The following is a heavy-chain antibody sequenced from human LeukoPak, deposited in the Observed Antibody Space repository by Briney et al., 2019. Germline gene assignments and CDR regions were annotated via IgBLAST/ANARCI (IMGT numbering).Heavy chain of an antibody. CDR3: ARGGRAIPFDY. D-gene: IGHD3-10*01. Sequence: GGTLRLSCAASGFTFSNYGMNWVRQAPGKGLEWVSGISGSGGNTYYADCVKGRFTISRDNAKNSLYLQMNSLRAEDTAVYYCARGGRAIPFDYWGQGTLVTVSS. V-gene: IGHV3-23*01. J-gene: IGHJ4*02. CDR2: ISGSGGNT. CDR1: GFTFSNYG.